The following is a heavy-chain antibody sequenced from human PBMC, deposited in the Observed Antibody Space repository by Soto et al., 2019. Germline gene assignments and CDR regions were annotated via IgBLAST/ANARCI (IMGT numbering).Heavy chain of an antibody. Sequence: PSETLSLTCAVSGGSISSGGYSWSWIRQPPGKGLEWIGYIYHSGSTYYNPSLKSRVTISVDRSKSQFYLKLSSVTAADTAVFYCARGQIVYYYDSSGYYLDYWGQGTLVTVSS. J-gene: IGHJ4*02. CDR3: ARGQIVYYYDSSGYYLDY. CDR1: GGSISSGGYS. CDR2: IYHSGST. V-gene: IGHV4-30-2*01. D-gene: IGHD3-22*01.